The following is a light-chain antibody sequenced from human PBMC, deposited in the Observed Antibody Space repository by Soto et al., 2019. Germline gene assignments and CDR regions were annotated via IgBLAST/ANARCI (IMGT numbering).Light chain of an antibody. V-gene: IGLV1-47*02. CDR1: SSNIGSNY. CDR2: NNN. CDR3: SSWDGSLSGYV. J-gene: IGLJ1*01. Sequence: QSVLTQPPSASGTPGQGVTISCSGSSSNIGSNYVYWYQQLPGTAPKLLIYNNNQRPSGVPDRFSASKSGSSASLAIRGLRSEDEADYYCSSWDGSLSGYVFGARTKVTV.